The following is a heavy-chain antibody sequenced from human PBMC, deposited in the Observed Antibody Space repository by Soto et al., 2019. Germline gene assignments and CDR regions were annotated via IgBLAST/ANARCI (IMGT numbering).Heavy chain of an antibody. Sequence: QVQLVQSGAEVKKPGASVKVSCKASGYTFTSYGISWVRQAPGQGLEWMGWISAYNGNTNYAQTLPGRVTMTTDTSTSTAYMELRSLRSDDTAVYYCARKRKSHCGGDCSNFDYWGQGTLVTVSS. V-gene: IGHV1-18*04. J-gene: IGHJ4*02. CDR3: ARKRKSHCGGDCSNFDY. D-gene: IGHD2-21*02. CDR1: GYTFTSYG. CDR2: ISAYNGNT.